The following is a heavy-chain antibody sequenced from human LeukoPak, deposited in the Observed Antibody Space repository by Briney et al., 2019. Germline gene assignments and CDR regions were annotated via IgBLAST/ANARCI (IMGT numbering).Heavy chain of an antibody. CDR2: IYYSGST. CDR3: ARDGGYSYGPFDY. Sequence: SETLSLTCTVSGGSLSSGGYYWSWIRQHPGRGLEWIGYIYYSGSTYYNPSLRSRVTISLDTSKNQFSLNLSSVTAADTAVYYCARDGGYSYGPFDYWGQGTLVTVSS. V-gene: IGHV4-31*03. J-gene: IGHJ4*02. CDR1: GGSLSSGGYY. D-gene: IGHD5-18*01.